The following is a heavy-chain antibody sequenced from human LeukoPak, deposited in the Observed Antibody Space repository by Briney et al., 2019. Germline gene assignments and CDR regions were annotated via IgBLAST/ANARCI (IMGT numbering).Heavy chain of an antibody. CDR3: ARVAYCGGDCYSLTAGWFDP. D-gene: IGHD2-21*02. CDR1: GGSISSYY. V-gene: IGHV4-59*01. CDR2: IYYSGST. Sequence: SETLSLTCTVSGGSISSYYWSWIRQPPGKGLEWIGDIYYSGSTNYNPSLKSRVTISVDTSKYQFSLKLSSVTAADTAVYYCARVAYCGGDCYSLTAGWFDPWGQGTLVTVSS. J-gene: IGHJ5*02.